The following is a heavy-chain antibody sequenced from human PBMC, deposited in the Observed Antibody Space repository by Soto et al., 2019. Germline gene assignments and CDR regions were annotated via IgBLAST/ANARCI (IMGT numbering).Heavy chain of an antibody. Sequence: PGGSLRLSCAASGFIFSDYYMSWVRQTPGKGLEWVSYISTRSTYTNYADSVKGRFTISRDNTKNSLYLQMDSLRVEDTAVYYCARDLAWKRGKVGRYYYGMDVWGQGTKVTVYS. V-gene: IGHV3-11*06. D-gene: IGHD1-1*01. CDR2: ISTRSTYT. CDR1: GFIFSDYY. CDR3: ARDLAWKRGKVGRYYYGMDV. J-gene: IGHJ6*02.